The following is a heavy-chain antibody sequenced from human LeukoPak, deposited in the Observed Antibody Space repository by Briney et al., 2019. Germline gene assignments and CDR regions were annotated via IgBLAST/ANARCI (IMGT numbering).Heavy chain of an antibody. V-gene: IGHV1-46*01. CDR2: INPSGGST. J-gene: IGHJ4*02. CDR1: GYTFTSYY. CDR3: ARDYCINGVCWDY. Sequence: ASVKVPCKASGYTFTSYYMHWVRQAPGQGLEWMGIINPSGGSTSYAQKFQGRVTMTRDMSTSTAYMELSSLRSEDTAVYYCARDYCINGVCWDYWGQGTLVTVSS. D-gene: IGHD2-8*01.